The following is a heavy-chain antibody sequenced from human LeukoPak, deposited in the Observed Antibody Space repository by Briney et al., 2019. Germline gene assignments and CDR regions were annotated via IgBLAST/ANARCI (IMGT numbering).Heavy chain of an antibody. CDR1: GFTFSSYG. Sequence: PGGSLRLSCAASGFTFSSYGMSWVRHAPGKGLEWVSYIRSSRDAIYYADAVKGRFTISRDNAQTSLYLQRSSLRDEDTAVYYCAAGLEMGYGGQGTLVTVS. V-gene: IGHV3-48*02. CDR3: AAGLEMGY. CDR2: IRSSRDAI. J-gene: IGHJ4*02. D-gene: IGHD5-24*01.